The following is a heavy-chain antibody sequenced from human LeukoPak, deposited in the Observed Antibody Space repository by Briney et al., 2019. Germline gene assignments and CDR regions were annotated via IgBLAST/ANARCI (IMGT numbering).Heavy chain of an antibody. CDR1: GGSFSGYY. V-gene: IGHV4-34*01. D-gene: IGHD5-24*01. Sequence: SETLSLTCAVYGGSFSGYYWSWIRQPPGKGLEWIGEINHSGSTNYNPSLKSRVTISVDTSKNQFSLKLSSVTAADTAVYYCARDGDGYNNYYYYGMDVWGQGTTVTVSS. CDR3: ARDGDGYNNYYYYGMDV. J-gene: IGHJ6*02. CDR2: INHSGST.